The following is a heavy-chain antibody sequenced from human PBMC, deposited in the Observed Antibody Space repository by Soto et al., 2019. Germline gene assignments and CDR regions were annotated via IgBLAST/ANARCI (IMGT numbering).Heavy chain of an antibody. CDR1: GFTFSSYA. J-gene: IGHJ6*02. D-gene: IGHD2-15*01. Sequence: EVQRLESGGGLVQPGGSLRLSCAASGFTFSSYAMSWVRQAPGKGLEWVSAISGSGGSTYYADSGKGRFTISRDKSKNTLELQMNILRDEDTAVYYCTKPSLICGGGSCYRYKNYYGMDVWGQGTTVTVSS. V-gene: IGHV3-23*01. CDR2: ISGSGGST. CDR3: TKPSLICGGGSCYRYKNYYGMDV.